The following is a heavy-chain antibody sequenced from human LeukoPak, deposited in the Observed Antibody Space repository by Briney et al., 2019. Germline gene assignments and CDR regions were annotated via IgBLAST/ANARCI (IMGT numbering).Heavy chain of an antibody. Sequence: SETLSLTCTVSGGSISSYYWSWIRQPPGKGLEWIGYIYYSGSTNYNPSLKSRVTISVDTSKNQFSLKLSSVTAADTAVYYCARLPTTVTTYYYGMDVWGQGTTVTVSS. CDR3: ARLPTTVTTYYYGMDV. CDR1: GGSISSYY. CDR2: IYYSGST. J-gene: IGHJ6*02. D-gene: IGHD4-17*01. V-gene: IGHV4-59*08.